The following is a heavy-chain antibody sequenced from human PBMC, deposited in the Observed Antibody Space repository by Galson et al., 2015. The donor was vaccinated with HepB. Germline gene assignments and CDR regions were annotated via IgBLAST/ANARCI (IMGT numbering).Heavy chain of an antibody. J-gene: IGHJ6*03. V-gene: IGHV3-15*07. CDR2: IKSKTDGGTT. D-gene: IGHD3-3*01. CDR1: GFTFSNAW. Sequence: SLRLSCAASGFTFSNAWMNWVRQAPGKGLEWVGRIKSKTDGGTTDYAAPVKGRFTISRDDSKNTLYLQMNSLKTEDTAVYYCTTDFWSGYRYYYYYYMDVWGKGTTVTVSS. CDR3: TTDFWSGYRYYYYYYMDV.